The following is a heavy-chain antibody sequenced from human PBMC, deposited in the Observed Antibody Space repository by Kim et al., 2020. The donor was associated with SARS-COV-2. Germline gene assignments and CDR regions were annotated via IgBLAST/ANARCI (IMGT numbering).Heavy chain of an antibody. V-gene: IGHV5-10-1*01. CDR1: GCSLTSYC. Sequence: GESLKISCKGSGCSLTSYCRGWVWALPGPGLEWMGRIAPRDSYTNYSPSFQGHVTISADKSISTAYLQWSSLKASDTAMYYCATPGIAARRNYYYGMDVWGQGTTVTVSS. CDR2: IAPRDSYT. CDR3: ATPGIAARRNYYYGMDV. J-gene: IGHJ6*02. D-gene: IGHD6-6*01.